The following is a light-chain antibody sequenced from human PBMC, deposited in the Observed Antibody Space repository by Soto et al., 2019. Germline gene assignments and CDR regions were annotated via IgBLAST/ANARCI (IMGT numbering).Light chain of an antibody. V-gene: IGKV1-27*01. Sequence: DIQMTQSPSSLSASVGDRVTITCRASQAISYRLAWYQQKPSKTPKLLIYSTSTSHSGVPSLFSGSGSGTDFTLPITSLQPEDVATYYCQKYDSAPFTFGPGTKVDVK. CDR3: QKYDSAPFT. J-gene: IGKJ3*01. CDR2: STS. CDR1: QAISYR.